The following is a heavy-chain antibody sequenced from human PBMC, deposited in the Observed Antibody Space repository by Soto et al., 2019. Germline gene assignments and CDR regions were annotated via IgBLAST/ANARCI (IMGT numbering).Heavy chain of an antibody. D-gene: IGHD5-12*01. CDR1: GGSISSGDYY. CDR3: ASYLKWQYYYYGMDV. V-gene: IGHV4-30-4*01. CDR2: IYYSGST. Sequence: TSETLSLTCTVSGGSISSGDYYWSWIRQPPGTGLEWIGYIYYSGSTYYNPSLQSRVTISVDTSKNQFSLKLSSVTAADTAVYYCASYLKWQYYYYGMDVWGQGTTVTVS. J-gene: IGHJ6*02.